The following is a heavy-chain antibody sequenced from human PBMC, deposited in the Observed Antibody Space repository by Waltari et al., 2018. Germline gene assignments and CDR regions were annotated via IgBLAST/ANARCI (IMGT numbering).Heavy chain of an antibody. CDR2: ILPRFATS. J-gene: IGHJ4*02. D-gene: IGHD2-21*01. CDR1: GDTFSNYA. V-gene: IGHV1-69*13. Sequence: QVQLVQSGAEVKKPGSSVKVSCTASGDTFSNYAITWVRQAPGQGLEWMGGILPRFATSNYAQKFQGRVTITADDSTSTAYMELSSLRSEDTAIYYCARSQVVVIAPLDCWGQGTLVTVSS. CDR3: ARSQVVVIAPLDC.